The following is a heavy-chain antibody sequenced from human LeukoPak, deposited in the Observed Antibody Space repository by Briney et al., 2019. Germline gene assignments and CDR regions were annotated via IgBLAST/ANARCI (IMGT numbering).Heavy chain of an antibody. J-gene: IGHJ3*02. V-gene: IGHV4-59*04. CDR1: GGSISSYY. Sequence: SETLSLTCTVSGGSISSYYWSWIRQPPGKGLEWIGYIYYSGSTYYNPSLKSRVTISVDTSKNQFSLKLSSVTAADTAVYYCARQVANYDILTGYYGGAFDIWGQGTMVTVSS. CDR2: IYYSGST. D-gene: IGHD3-9*01. CDR3: ARQVANYDILTGYYGGAFDI.